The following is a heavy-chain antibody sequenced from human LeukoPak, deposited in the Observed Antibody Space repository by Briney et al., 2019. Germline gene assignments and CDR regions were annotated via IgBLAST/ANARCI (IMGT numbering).Heavy chain of an antibody. CDR2: IIPDSGGA. D-gene: IGHD2-2*01. Sequence: ASVKVSCKTSGYTFTNYYAHWVRQAPGQGLEWMGYIIPDSGGADYDQRFQGRVTMTRDKSISTVYMELSSLRSDDTAVYYCSTEDKYCGSANCGKYWGQGTLVTVSS. CDR1: GYTFTNYY. J-gene: IGHJ4*02. V-gene: IGHV1-2*02. CDR3: STEDKYCGSANCGKY.